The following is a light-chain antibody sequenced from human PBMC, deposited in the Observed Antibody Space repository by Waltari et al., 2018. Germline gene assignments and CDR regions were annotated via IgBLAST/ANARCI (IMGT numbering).Light chain of an antibody. J-gene: IGKJ2*01. CDR3: QQSNNWPYT. V-gene: IGKV3-15*01. CDR1: QSVGNK. Sequence: EIEMTQSPATLSVSPGERATVSCRASQSVGNKLAWYQQKPGQAPRRLFYDASTRATGIPVRFSGSGSGTEFTLTISRLQSEDFAVYYCQQSNNWPYTFGQGTKLEIK. CDR2: DAS.